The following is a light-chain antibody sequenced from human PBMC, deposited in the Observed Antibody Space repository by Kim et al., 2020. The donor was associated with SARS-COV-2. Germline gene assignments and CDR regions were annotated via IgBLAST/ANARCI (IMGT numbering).Light chain of an antibody. J-gene: IGKJ5*01. V-gene: IGKV1-39*01. CDR3: QQSYSSSIT. CDR1: QSMANY. CDR2: AAS. Sequence: ASVGDRVTITCRASQSMANYLNWYQQKPRKAPKLLIYAASSLQSGVPSRFSGSGSGTDFTLTISSLQPEDFATYYCQQSYSSSITFGQGTRLEIK.